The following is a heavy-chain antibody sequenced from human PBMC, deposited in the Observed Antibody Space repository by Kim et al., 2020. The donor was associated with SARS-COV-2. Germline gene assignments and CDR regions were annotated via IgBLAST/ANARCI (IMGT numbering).Heavy chain of an antibody. J-gene: IGHJ4*02. CDR3: ARDSSTTPGDY. Sequence: MYYADAGKGRFAISRDNAKNSLYLQMNSLRDEDTAVYYCARDSSTTPGDYWGQGTLVTVSS. V-gene: IGHV3-48*02. D-gene: IGHD4-17*01. CDR2: M.